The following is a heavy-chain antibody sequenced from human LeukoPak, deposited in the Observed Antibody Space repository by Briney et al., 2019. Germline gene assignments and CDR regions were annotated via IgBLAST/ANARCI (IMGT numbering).Heavy chain of an antibody. D-gene: IGHD2-21*01. V-gene: IGHV4-4*07. J-gene: IGHJ4*02. CDR1: GASISNYY. Sequence: SETLSLTCTVSGASISNYYWSWIRQSAGKRLEWIGRIYISGSTDYNPSLRSRVAMSVDTSKNQLSLKLNSVTAADTAVYYCARGAYCGGDCYFAYWGQGTLVTVSS. CDR2: IYISGST. CDR3: ARGAYCGGDCYFAY.